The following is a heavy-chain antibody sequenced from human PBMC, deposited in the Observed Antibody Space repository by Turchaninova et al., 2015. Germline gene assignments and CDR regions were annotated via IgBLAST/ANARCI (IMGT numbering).Heavy chain of an antibody. Sequence: QVQLQQWGAGLLKPSETLSLTCAVYGGSFSGFYWTLIRQPPGKGLEWIGEINHSGSTNYNPSLKSRVTISVDTSKSQFSLKVTSVTAADTAVYYCARGYRLDYWGLGTLVTVSS. CDR3: ARGYRLDY. J-gene: IGHJ4*02. CDR2: INHSGST. CDR1: GGSFSGFY. V-gene: IGHV4-34*01.